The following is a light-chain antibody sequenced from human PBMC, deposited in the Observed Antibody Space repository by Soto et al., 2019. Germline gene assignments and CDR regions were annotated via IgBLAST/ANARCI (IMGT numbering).Light chain of an antibody. Sequence: DIQMTQSPSSLSASVGDRVTITCRASEDISNYLAWYQQKPGKVPKLLIYGASTLQSGVPSRFSGSGSGTDFTLTISSLQTEDVATYYCQNYSRAPWTFGQGTKVES. J-gene: IGKJ1*01. CDR3: QNYSRAPWT. V-gene: IGKV1-27*01. CDR2: GAS. CDR1: EDISNY.